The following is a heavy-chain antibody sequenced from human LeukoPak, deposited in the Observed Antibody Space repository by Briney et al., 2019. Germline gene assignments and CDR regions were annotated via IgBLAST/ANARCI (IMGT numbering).Heavy chain of an antibody. Sequence: PGGSLRLSCAASAFTFTSYGLHWVRQAPGKGLEWVSAISGSGGSTYYADSVKGRFTISRDNSKNTLYLQMNSLRAEDTAVYYCAKWDYGDYGSRDSSEVPFDYWGQGTLVTVSS. V-gene: IGHV3-23*01. CDR2: ISGSGGST. D-gene: IGHD4-17*01. J-gene: IGHJ4*02. CDR1: AFTFTSYG. CDR3: AKWDYGDYGSRDSSEVPFDY.